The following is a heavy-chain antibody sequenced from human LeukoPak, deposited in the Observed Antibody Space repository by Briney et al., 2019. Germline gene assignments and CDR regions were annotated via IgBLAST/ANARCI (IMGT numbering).Heavy chain of an antibody. Sequence: GGSLRLSCAASGFTFSSYAMNWVRQAPGKGLEWVSYISSSGSTIYYADSVKGRFTISRDNAKNSLYLQMNSLRAEDTAVYYCARDDRVATIQYYFDYWGQGTLVTVSS. V-gene: IGHV3-48*03. CDR3: ARDDRVATIQYYFDY. J-gene: IGHJ4*02. CDR1: GFTFSSYA. D-gene: IGHD5-12*01. CDR2: ISSSGSTI.